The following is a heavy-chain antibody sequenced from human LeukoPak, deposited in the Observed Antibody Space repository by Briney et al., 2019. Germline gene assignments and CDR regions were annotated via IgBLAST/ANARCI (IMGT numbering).Heavy chain of an antibody. CDR3: ARGQLYSSSWYYFDY. CDR2: IYYSGST. V-gene: IGHV4-31*03. CDR1: GGSISSGGYY. J-gene: IGHJ4*02. Sequence: PSQTLSLTCTVSGGSISSGGYYWSWIRQHPGKGLEWIGYIYYSGSTYYNPSLKSRVTISVDTSKNQFSLKLSPVTAADTAVYYCARGQLYSSSWYYFDYWGQGTLVTVSS. D-gene: IGHD6-13*01.